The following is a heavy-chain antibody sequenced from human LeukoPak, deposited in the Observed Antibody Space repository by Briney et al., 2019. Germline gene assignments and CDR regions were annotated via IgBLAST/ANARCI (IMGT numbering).Heavy chain of an antibody. CDR1: GFTFSSYE. Sequence: TGGYLRLSCAASGFTFSSYEMNWVRQAPGKGLEGVTYLSSSGRTISYADYVKGRFTISTDKGKDSLYLQMNSLRAEDTAVYYCARDDYGDDADDAFDIWGQGTMVTVSS. J-gene: IGHJ3*02. D-gene: IGHD4-17*01. CDR3: ARDDYGDDADDAFDI. V-gene: IGHV3-48*03. CDR2: LSSSGRTI.